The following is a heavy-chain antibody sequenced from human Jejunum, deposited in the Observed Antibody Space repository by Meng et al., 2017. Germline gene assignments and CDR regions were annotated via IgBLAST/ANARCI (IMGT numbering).Heavy chain of an antibody. CDR3: ARDRPKWGSAYYWGDAFDI. CDR2: VSYIGRT. Sequence: SETLSLTCTVSGASISTTTYYWGWIRQPPGKGLEWIGSVSYIGRTYFNPPLKSRVTMSLDMAKNQFSLQLSSVTAADTAVYYCARDRPKWGSAYYWGDAFDIWGQGKMVTVSS. J-gene: IGHJ3*02. CDR1: GASISTTTYY. V-gene: IGHV4-39*07. D-gene: IGHD6-25*01.